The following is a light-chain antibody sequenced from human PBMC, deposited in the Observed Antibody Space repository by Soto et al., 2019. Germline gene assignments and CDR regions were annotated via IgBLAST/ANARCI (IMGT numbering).Light chain of an antibody. J-gene: IGLJ2*01. CDR1: SSDVGGYNY. V-gene: IGLV2-11*01. Sequence: QSALTQPRSVSGTPGQSVTISCTGTSSDVGGYNYVSWYQQHPGKAPKLIIYDVSKRPSGVPDRFSGSKSGNTASLSISGLQAEDEADYYCCSTAGGYTVFGGGT. CDR3: CSTAGGYTV. CDR2: DVS.